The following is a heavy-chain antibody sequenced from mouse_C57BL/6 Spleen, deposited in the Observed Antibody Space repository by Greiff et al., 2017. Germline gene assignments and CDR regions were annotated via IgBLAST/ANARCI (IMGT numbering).Heavy chain of an antibody. Sequence: QVQPQQPGAELVRPGTSVKLSCKASGYTFTSYWMHWVKQRPGQGLEWIGVIDPSDSYTNYNQKFKGKATLTVDTSSSTAYMQLSSLTSEDSAVYYCARGDYGSSFAYWGQGTLVTVSA. V-gene: IGHV1-59*01. J-gene: IGHJ3*01. CDR3: ARGDYGSSFAY. D-gene: IGHD1-1*01. CDR1: GYTFTSYW. CDR2: IDPSDSYT.